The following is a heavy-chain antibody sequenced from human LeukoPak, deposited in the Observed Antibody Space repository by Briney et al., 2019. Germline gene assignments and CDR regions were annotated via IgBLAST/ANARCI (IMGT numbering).Heavy chain of an antibody. CDR3: TREGLNDYNNPTDGFDI. V-gene: IGHV4-4*02. J-gene: IGHJ3*02. D-gene: IGHD4-11*01. CDR1: GGSISSANW. CDR2: IHHSGTT. Sequence: SGTLSLTCAVSGGSISSANWWSWVRQPPGKGLEWIGEIHHSGTTTYNPSLKSRLTISVDKSKDQFSLTLNSVTAADTAVYFCTREGLNDYNNPTDGFDIWGQGTMVAVSS.